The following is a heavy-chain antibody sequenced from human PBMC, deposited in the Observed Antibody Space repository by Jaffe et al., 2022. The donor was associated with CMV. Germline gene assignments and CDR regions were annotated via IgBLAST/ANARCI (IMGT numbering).Heavy chain of an antibody. CDR3: ARDPVAGRRRPPYYFDY. Sequence: EVRLVESGGGLVKPGGSLRLSCAASGFTFSAYSMNWVRQTPGKGLEWVSSITSGNNHVYSADSVKGRFTISRDNAENSLYLQMDSLRAEDTAVYYCARDPVAGRRRPPYYFDYWGQGTLVTVSS. V-gene: IGHV3-21*02. CDR2: ITSGNNHV. CDR1: GFTFSAYS. J-gene: IGHJ4*02. D-gene: IGHD2-21*01.